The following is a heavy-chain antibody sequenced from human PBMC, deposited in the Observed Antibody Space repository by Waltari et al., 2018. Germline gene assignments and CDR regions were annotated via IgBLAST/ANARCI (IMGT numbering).Heavy chain of an antibody. CDR2: VHHSGKP. D-gene: IGHD2-15*01. CDR3: ARDRGRGLYLDS. Sequence: QLQLQESGPGLVKPSGTLSLTCAVSGDSMSSTNCWSWVRQPPGKGLEWIGQVHHSGKPNYGPSFSSRVTMAVDTYNNLFSLKLTSATAADTAVYYCARDRGRGLYLDSWGPGILVTVSP. CDR1: GDSMSSTNC. V-gene: IGHV4-4*02. J-gene: IGHJ4*02.